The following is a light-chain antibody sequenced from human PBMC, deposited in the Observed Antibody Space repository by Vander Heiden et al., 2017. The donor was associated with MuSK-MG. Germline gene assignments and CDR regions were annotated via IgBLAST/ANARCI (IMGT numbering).Light chain of an antibody. J-gene: IGKJ1*01. CDR3: QQSDSTLWT. Sequence: DIQMTQSPSSLSASVGDRVTITCRASQSISSYLNWYQQKPGKAPKLLMYAASSLQSGVPSRFSGSGSGTDFTLTISSLQPEDFATYYCQQSDSTLWTFGQGTKVEIK. CDR1: QSISSY. V-gene: IGKV1-39*01. CDR2: AAS.